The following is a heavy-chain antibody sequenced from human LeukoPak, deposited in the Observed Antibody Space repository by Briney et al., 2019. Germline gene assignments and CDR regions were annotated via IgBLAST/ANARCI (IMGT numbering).Heavy chain of an antibody. V-gene: IGHV4-59*01. CDR3: AGAHSNSFYFDF. J-gene: IGHJ4*02. CDR2: IYSGST. CDR1: GGSFSGYY. D-gene: IGHD4-11*01. Sequence: SETLSLTCAVYGGSFSGYYWSWIRQPPGKGLEWIGYIYSGSTNYNPSLKSRVTISVDASKNQCSLKLRSVTAADTAVYFCAGAHSNSFYFDFWGQGTLVSVSS.